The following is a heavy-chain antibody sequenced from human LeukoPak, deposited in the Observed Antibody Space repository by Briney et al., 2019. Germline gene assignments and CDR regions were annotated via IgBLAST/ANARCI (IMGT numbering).Heavy chain of an antibody. CDR1: GYTFTGYY. J-gene: IGHJ5*02. V-gene: IGHV1-2*02. D-gene: IGHD3-10*01. CDR3: ARDRYYYCSGSYIGWFDP. Sequence: GASVKVSCQPSGYTFTGYYMHWVRQAPGQGLEWMGWINPNSGDTNYAQKFQDRVTMTRDTPIHTAYMELSRLRSDDTAVYYCARDRYYYCSGSYIGWFDPWGQGTLVTVSS. CDR2: INPNSGDT.